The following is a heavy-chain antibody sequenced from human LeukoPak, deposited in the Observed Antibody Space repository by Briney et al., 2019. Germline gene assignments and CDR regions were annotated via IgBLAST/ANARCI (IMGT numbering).Heavy chain of an antibody. CDR1: GGSISSGSYY. CDR2: IYTSGST. Sequence: SQTLSLTCTVSGGSISSGSYYWSWIRQPAGKGLEWIGRIYTSGSTNYNPSLKSRVTISVDTSKNQFSLKLSSVTAADTAVYYCARGRGQYSNSPMDYYYYGMDVWGQGTTVTVSS. CDR3: ARGRGQYSNSPMDYYYYGMDV. V-gene: IGHV4-61*02. D-gene: IGHD6-6*01. J-gene: IGHJ6*02.